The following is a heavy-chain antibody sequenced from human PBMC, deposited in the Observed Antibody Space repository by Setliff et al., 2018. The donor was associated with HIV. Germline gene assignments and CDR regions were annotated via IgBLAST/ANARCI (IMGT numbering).Heavy chain of an antibody. V-gene: IGHV1-69*13. CDR1: GGTFSSYA. CDR2: IIPVFGTA. Sequence: SVKVSCKASGGTFSSYAISWVRQAPGQGLEWMGGIIPVFGTANYAQTFQGRVTITADESTSTAYMELSGLRSEDTAVYYCARGILLGAGTLDYWGQGTLVTVSS. D-gene: IGHD6-19*01. CDR3: ARGILLGAGTLDY. J-gene: IGHJ4*02.